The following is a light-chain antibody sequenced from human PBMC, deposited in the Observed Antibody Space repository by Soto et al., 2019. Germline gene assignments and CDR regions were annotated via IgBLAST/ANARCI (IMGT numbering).Light chain of an antibody. J-gene: IGLJ2*01. CDR1: SGHSTYA. Sequence: QLVLTQSPSASASLGASVKLTCTLSSGHSTYAIAWHQQQPEKGPRYLMKLDSDGIHSKGDGIPDRFSGSSSGAERYLTISSPQSEDEADYYCQTWGTGIVVFGGGTQLTVL. CDR2: LDSDGIH. CDR3: QTWGTGIVV. V-gene: IGLV4-69*02.